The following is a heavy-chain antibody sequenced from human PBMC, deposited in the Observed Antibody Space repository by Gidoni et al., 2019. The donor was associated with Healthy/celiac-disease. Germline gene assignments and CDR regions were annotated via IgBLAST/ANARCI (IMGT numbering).Heavy chain of an antibody. Sequence: EGQLVESGGGLVQPGGSLRLSCEAAGFTFSSYAMHWVRQAPGKGLEYVSAISSTGGSTYYANSVKGRFTISSDHSTNTLYLQMGSLRAEDMAVYYCARTGIVGGSPYAEYFQHWGQGTLVTVSS. J-gene: IGHJ1*01. V-gene: IGHV3-64*01. D-gene: IGHD1-26*01. CDR2: ISSTGGST. CDR1: GFTFSSYA. CDR3: ARTGIVGGSPYAEYFQH.